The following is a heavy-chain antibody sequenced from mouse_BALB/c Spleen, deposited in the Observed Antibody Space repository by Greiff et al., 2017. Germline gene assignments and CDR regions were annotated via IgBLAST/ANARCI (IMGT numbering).Heavy chain of an antibody. CDR3: ARDYAMDY. CDR1: GFTFSSFG. Sequence: EVKLVESGGGLVQPGGSRKLSCAASGFTFSSFGMHWVRQAPEKGLEWVAYISSGSGTIYYADTVKGRFTISRGNPKNTLFLQMTSLRSEDTAMYYCARDYAMDYWGQGTSVTVSS. J-gene: IGHJ4*01. V-gene: IGHV5-17*02. CDR2: ISSGSGTI.